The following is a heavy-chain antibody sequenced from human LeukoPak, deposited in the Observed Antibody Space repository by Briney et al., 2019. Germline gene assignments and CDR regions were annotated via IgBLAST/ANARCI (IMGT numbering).Heavy chain of an antibody. CDR3: ARVWLNLERRDDAFDI. V-gene: IGHV3-53*01. CDR1: GFTVSSNY. CDR2: IYSGGST. Sequence: GGSLRLSCAASGFTVSSNYMSWVRQAPGKGLEWVSVIYSGGSTYYADSVKGRFTISRDNAKNTLYLQMNSLRAEDTAVYYCARVWLNLERRDDAFDIWGQGTMVTVSS. D-gene: IGHD1-1*01. J-gene: IGHJ3*02.